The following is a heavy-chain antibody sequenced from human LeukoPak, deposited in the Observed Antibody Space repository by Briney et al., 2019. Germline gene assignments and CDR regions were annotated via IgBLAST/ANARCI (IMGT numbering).Heavy chain of an antibody. V-gene: IGHV3-21*01. CDR2: ISRSSSYI. Sequence: KAGGSLRLSCAASGFTFSSYSMNWVRQAPGKGLEWVSSISRSSSYIFYADSVKGRFTISRDNSKDTLYLQMNSLRAEDTAVYYCAKSSGGFGELNLVRYHYMDVWGKGTTVTISS. CDR1: GFTFSSYS. CDR3: AKSSGGFGELNLVRYHYMDV. D-gene: IGHD3-10*01. J-gene: IGHJ6*03.